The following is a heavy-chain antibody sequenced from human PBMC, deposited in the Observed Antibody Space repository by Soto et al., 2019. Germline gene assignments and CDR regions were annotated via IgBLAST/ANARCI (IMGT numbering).Heavy chain of an antibody. Sequence: EVQLVESGGGLVQPGGSLRLSCAASGFTVSSNYMSWVRQAPGKGLEWVSVIYSGGSTYYADSVKGRFTISRDNSKNTLYLQMNSLRAEDTAVYYCARDSLTTVTAFQHWGQGTLVTVSS. CDR2: IYSGGST. CDR3: ARDSLTTVTAFQH. D-gene: IGHD4-17*01. V-gene: IGHV3-66*01. J-gene: IGHJ1*01. CDR1: GFTVSSNY.